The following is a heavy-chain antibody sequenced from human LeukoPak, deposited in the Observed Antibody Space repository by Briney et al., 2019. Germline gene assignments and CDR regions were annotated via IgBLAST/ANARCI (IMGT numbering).Heavy chain of an antibody. CDR1: GYSFTSYW. D-gene: IGHD6-13*01. V-gene: IGHV5-51*01. Sequence: GESLKISCKGSGYSFTSYWIGWVRQMPGKGLEWMGIINPGDSDTRYSPSFQGQVTISADKSISTAYLQWSSLKASDTAMYYCASLAAAGYDAFDIWGQGTMVTVSS. CDR2: INPGDSDT. J-gene: IGHJ3*02. CDR3: ASLAAAGYDAFDI.